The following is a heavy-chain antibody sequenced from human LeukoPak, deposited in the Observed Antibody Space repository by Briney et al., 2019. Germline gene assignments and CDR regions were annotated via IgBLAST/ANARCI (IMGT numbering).Heavy chain of an antibody. CDR1: GGTFSSYA. Sequence: SVKVSCKASGGTFSSYAISWVRQAPGQGLEWMGGIIPIFGTANYAQKFQGRVTITTDESTSTAYMELSSLRSEDTAVYYCARVRCSSTSCYTDDAFDIWGQGTMVTVSS. V-gene: IGHV1-69*05. D-gene: IGHD2-2*02. J-gene: IGHJ3*02. CDR2: IIPIFGTA. CDR3: ARVRCSSTSCYTDDAFDI.